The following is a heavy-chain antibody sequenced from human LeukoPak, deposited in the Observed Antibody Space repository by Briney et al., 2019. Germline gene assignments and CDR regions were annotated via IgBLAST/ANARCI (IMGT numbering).Heavy chain of an antibody. Sequence: SSVKVSCKASGGTFSSYAISWVRQAPGQGREWMGGIIPIFGTANYAQKFQGRVTITTDESTSTAYMELSSLRSEDTAVYYCALSAAGVPYYFDYWGQGTLVTVSS. CDR2: IIPIFGTA. CDR1: GGTFSSYA. D-gene: IGHD6-13*01. CDR3: ALSAAGVPYYFDY. V-gene: IGHV1-69*05. J-gene: IGHJ4*02.